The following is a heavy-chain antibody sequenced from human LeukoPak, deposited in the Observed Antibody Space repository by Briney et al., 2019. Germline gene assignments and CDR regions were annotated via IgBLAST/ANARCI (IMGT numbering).Heavy chain of an antibody. CDR3: ASSLHYYGSSY. J-gene: IGHJ4*02. V-gene: IGHV3-7*05. Sequence: GGSLRLSCAASGFTFSSYWMSWVRQAPGKGLEWVANIKQDGSEKYYVDSVKGRFTISRDNAENSLYLQMNSLRAEDTALYYCASSLHYYGSSYWGQGTLVTVSS. CDR2: IKQDGSEK. D-gene: IGHD3-10*01. CDR1: GFTFSSYW.